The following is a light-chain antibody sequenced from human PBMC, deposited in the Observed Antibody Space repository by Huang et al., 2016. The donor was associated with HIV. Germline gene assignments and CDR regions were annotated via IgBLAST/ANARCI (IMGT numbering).Light chain of an antibody. J-gene: IGKJ4*01. V-gene: IGKV3-15*01. Sequence: EIVMTQSPATLSVSPGERATLSCRASQNIGGSLAWYQKKPGQAPRLLIYEASTRATGIPARFSGSESGTDFTPTISSLQSEDFAVYYCQQYNDWSAVTFGGGTKVEI. CDR1: QNIGGS. CDR3: QQYNDWSAVT. CDR2: EAS.